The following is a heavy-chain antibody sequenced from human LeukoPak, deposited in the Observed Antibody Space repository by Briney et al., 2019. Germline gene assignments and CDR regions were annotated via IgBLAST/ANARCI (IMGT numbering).Heavy chain of an antibody. J-gene: IGHJ4*02. CDR3: ARDRGKYCRGGSCYADY. Sequence: GGSLRLSCAASGFTFSDYYMSWIRQAPGEGLEWVSYIISSVSTIYYSESVKGRFTISRDNAKNSLYLQMDSLRAEDTAVYYCARDRGKYCRGGSCYADYWGQGTLVTVSS. CDR1: GFTFSDYY. V-gene: IGHV3-11*01. CDR2: IISSVSTI. D-gene: IGHD2-15*01.